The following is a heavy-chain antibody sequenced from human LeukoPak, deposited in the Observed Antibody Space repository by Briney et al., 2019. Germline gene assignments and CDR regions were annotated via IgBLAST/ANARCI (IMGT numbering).Heavy chain of an antibody. J-gene: IGHJ4*02. CDR3: ARTHDFWATRKGDYFDP. Sequence: ASVKVSCKASGYTFGSYYIIWVRQAPGQGLEWMGWISGYNGNTNYAQRFQDRITMTVDKSTTTVYTELNSLRLDDTAVYYCARTHDFWATRKGDYFDPWGQGTLVTVSS. CDR1: GYTFGSYY. V-gene: IGHV1-18*01. D-gene: IGHD3-3*01. CDR2: ISGYNGNT.